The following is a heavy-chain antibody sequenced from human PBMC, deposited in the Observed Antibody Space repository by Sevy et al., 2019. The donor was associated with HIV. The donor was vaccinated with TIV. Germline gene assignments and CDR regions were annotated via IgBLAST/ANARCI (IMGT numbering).Heavy chain of an antibody. CDR3: ARDRYYDASGYYYYYYGMDV. V-gene: IGHV3-66*01. J-gene: IGHJ6*02. CDR1: GLSFSENY. CDR2: IYSDGRT. D-gene: IGHD3-22*01. Sequence: GGSLRLSCAASGLSFSENYMNWVRQAPGKGLELVSVIYSDGRTDYADSVKGRFTISRDNSKNTLYLHMNNLRPEDTAVYYCARDRYYDASGYYYYYYGMDVWGQGTTVTVSS.